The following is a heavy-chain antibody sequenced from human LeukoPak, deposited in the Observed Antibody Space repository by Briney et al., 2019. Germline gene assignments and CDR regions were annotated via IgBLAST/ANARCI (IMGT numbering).Heavy chain of an antibody. D-gene: IGHD5-24*01. CDR2: ISGSGGST. CDR1: GFTFSSYA. CDR3: AKAEVEMATISNFDY. Sequence: SGGSLRLSCAAPGFTFSSYAMSWVRQAPGKGLEWVSAISGSGGSTYYADSVKGRFTISRDNSKNTLYLQMNSLRAEDTAVYYCAKAEVEMATISNFDYWGQGTLVTVSS. V-gene: IGHV3-23*01. J-gene: IGHJ4*02.